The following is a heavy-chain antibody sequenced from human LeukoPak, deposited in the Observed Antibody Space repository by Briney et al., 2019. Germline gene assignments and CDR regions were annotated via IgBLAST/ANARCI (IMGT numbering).Heavy chain of an antibody. J-gene: IGHJ3*02. CDR2: ISSSGSTI. CDR3: TREPQAPYYYDSSGYERAFDI. Sequence: GGSLRLSCAASGFTFSDYYMSWIRQAPGKGLEWVSYISSSGSTIYYADSVKGRFTISRDSAKNSLYLQMNSLRAEDTAVYYCTREPQAPYYYDSSGYERAFDIWGQGTMVTVSS. CDR1: GFTFSDYY. D-gene: IGHD3-22*01. V-gene: IGHV3-11*01.